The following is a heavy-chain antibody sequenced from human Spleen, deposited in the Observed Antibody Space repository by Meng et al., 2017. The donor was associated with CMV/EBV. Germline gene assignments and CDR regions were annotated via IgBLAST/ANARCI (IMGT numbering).Heavy chain of an antibody. CDR2: IKSKTDGGTT. CDR3: TTYCSSTSCYTNYYYYGMDV. D-gene: IGHD2-2*02. Sequence: WMGWVRQAPGKGLEWVGRIKSKTDGGTTDYAAPVKGRFTISRDDSKNTLYLQMNSLKTEDTAVYYCTTYCSSTSCYTNYYYYGMDVWGQGTTVTVSS. J-gene: IGHJ6*02. V-gene: IGHV3-15*01. CDR1: W.